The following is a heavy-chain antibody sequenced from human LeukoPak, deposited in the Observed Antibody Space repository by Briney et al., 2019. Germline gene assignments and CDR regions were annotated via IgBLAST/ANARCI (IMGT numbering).Heavy chain of an antibody. J-gene: IGHJ4*02. CDR3: ARETWLPTGLFDY. V-gene: IGHV3-7*01. CDR1: GFNFSSYG. Sequence: GGPLTLSCALSGFNFSSYGMSRVRQASGKGMEWVANIKQDGSEKYYVDSVKGRFTISRDNAKNSLYLQMNSLRAEDTAVYYCARETWLPTGLFDYWGQGTLVTVSS. D-gene: IGHD1-14*01. CDR2: IKQDGSEK.